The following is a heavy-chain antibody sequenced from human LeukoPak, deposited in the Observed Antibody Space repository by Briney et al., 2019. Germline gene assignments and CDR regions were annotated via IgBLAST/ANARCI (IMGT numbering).Heavy chain of an antibody. D-gene: IGHD3-10*01. CDR2: VSWKSDTI. J-gene: IGHJ6*03. V-gene: IGHV3-9*01. Sequence: SGGSLRLSCAASGFIFDDYAMHWVRQAPGKGLEWVSGVSWKSDTIGYADSAKGRFTISRDNAKNSLYLQMNGLSAEDTALYYCAKSGKDGLLWFGELVSNYYYMDVWGKGTTVTVSS. CDR3: AKSGKDGLLWFGELVSNYYYMDV. CDR1: GFIFDDYA.